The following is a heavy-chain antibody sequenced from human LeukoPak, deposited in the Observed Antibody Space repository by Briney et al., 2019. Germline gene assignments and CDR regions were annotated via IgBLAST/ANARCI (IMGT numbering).Heavy chain of an antibody. CDR3: ARQYSSSWYYFDY. CDR2: IGSKANSYAT. CDR1: GFTFSASP. J-gene: IGHJ4*01. Sequence: HPGGSLRLSCAASGFTFSASPIHWVRQASGKGLEWVGRIGSKANSYATGYAASVKGRFTISRDDSNNAAYLQMNSLKTEDMAVYYCARQYSSSWYYFDYWGHGMLVTVSS. V-gene: IGHV3-73*01. D-gene: IGHD6-13*01.